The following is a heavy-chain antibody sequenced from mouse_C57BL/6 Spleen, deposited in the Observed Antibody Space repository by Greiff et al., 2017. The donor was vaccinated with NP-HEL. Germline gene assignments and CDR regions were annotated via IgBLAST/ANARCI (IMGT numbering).Heavy chain of an antibody. CDR2: ISYDGSN. V-gene: IGHV3-6*01. Sequence: EVKVEESGPGLVKPSQSLSLTCSVTGYSITSGYYWNWIRQFPGNKLEWMGYISYDGSNNYNPSLKNRISITRDTSKNQFFLKLNSVTTEDTATYYCARRGLLRYDYFDDWGQGTTLTVSS. CDR1: GYSITSGYY. J-gene: IGHJ2*01. CDR3: ARRGLLRYDYFDD. D-gene: IGHD1-1*01.